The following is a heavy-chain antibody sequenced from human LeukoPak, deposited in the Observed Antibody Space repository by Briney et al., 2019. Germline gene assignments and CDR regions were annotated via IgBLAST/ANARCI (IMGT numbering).Heavy chain of an antibody. V-gene: IGHV6-1*01. CDR2: TYYRSKWYN. CDR3: ARGGQGDGYSADEAFDF. CDR1: GDSVSSNSAA. J-gene: IGHJ3*01. D-gene: IGHD5-24*01. Sequence: SQTLSLTCAISGDSVSSNSAAWNWIRQSPSRGLEWLGRTYYRSKWYNDYAVSVKSRITINPDASKNQFSLRLKSVTPGDTAVYYCARGGQGDGYSADEAFDFWGQGTMVTVS.